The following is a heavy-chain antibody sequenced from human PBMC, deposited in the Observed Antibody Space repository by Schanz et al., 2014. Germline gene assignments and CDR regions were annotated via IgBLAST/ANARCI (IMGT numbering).Heavy chain of an antibody. CDR1: GFIFSNHG. CDR3: AKDRRDNYGSGTFYFEH. D-gene: IGHD3-10*01. J-gene: IGHJ4*02. CDR2: IQHDGSRT. V-gene: IGHV3-30*02. Sequence: QAELVESGGGVVQPGGSLRLSCEASGFIFSNHGMNWVRQAPGKGLEWVAFIQHDGSRTYYTASLKGRVTISRDTSKNALYLQMSSLRAEETALYFCAKDRRDNYGSGTFYFEHWGQGTLVTVSS.